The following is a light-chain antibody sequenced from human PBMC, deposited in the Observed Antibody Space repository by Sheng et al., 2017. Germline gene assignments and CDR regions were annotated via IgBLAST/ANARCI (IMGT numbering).Light chain of an antibody. CDR3: QSYDTSLSGWV. V-gene: IGLV1-40*01. Sequence: QSVLTQPPSVSGAPGQRVTISCTGSSSNIGAGYDVHWYQQLPGTAPKLLIYVNSNRPSGVPDRFSGSKSGTSASLAITGLRTEDEADYYCQSYDTSLSGWVFGGGTKLTVL. J-gene: IGLJ3*02. CDR1: SSNIGAGYD. CDR2: VNS.